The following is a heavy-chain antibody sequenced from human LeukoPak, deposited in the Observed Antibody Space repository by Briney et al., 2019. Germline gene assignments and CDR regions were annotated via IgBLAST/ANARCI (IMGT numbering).Heavy chain of an antibody. CDR1: GFTFITYA. Sequence: PGGSLRLSCAASGFTFITYAMTWVRQAPGKGLDWVSTISAGGAGTYYADSVKGRFTISRDNSKNTLYPQMNSLRAEDTALYYCVKGYSSGWTREYYGMDVWGQGTTVAVSS. CDR3: VKGYSSGWTREYYGMDV. V-gene: IGHV3-23*01. CDR2: ISAGGAGT. D-gene: IGHD6-19*01. J-gene: IGHJ6*02.